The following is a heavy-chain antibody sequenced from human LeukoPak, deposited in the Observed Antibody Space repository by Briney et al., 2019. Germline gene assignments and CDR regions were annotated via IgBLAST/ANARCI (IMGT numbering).Heavy chain of an antibody. CDR1: GDSVSSNSAA. CDR3: AREDWYYYDSSGLSDGVAFDI. J-gene: IGHJ3*02. CDR2: TYYRSKWYN. Sequence: SQTLSLTCAISGDSVSSNSAAWNWIRQSPSRGLEWLGRTYYRSKWYNDYAVSVKSRITINPDTSKNQFSLQLNSVTPEDTAVYYCAREDWYYYDSSGLSDGVAFDIWGQGTMVTVSS. D-gene: IGHD3-22*01. V-gene: IGHV6-1*01.